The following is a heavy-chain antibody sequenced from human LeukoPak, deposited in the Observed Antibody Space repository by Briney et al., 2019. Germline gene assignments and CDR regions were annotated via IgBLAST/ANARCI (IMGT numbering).Heavy chain of an antibody. V-gene: IGHV4-59*08. J-gene: IGHJ6*02. Sequence: SEILSLTCTVSGGSISSYYWSWIRQPPGKGLEWIAYIYYSGSTNYNPSLKSRVTIPVDTSKNQFSLKLSSVTAADTAVYYCARRLSDYGGSYGMDVWGQGTTVTVSS. D-gene: IGHD4-23*01. CDR2: IYYSGST. CDR1: GGSISSYY. CDR3: ARRLSDYGGSYGMDV.